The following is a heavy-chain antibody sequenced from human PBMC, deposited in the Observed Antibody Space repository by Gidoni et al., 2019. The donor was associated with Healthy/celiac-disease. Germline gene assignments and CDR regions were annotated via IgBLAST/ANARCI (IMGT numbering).Heavy chain of an antibody. CDR1: GFTVSSNY. D-gene: IGHD3-9*01. CDR3: AQADILHYGMDV. J-gene: IGHJ6*02. V-gene: IGHV3-53*04. Sequence: EVQLVESGGGLVQPGGSLSLSCAASGFTVSSNYMSWVCQVPGTGLEWVSVIYSGGSTYYTDSVKGRFTISRHNAKNTLYLQMNSLRAEDTAVYYCAQADILHYGMDVWGQGTTVTVSS. CDR2: IYSGGST.